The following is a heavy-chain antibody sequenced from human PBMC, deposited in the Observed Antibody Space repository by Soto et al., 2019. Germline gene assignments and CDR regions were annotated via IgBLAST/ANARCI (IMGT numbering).Heavy chain of an antibody. J-gene: IGHJ6*02. D-gene: IGHD4-17*01. CDR2: IYDSGTT. CDR3: ARAHYGDYGYGMDV. V-gene: IGHV4-30-2*01. CDR1: GGSISSGGYS. Sequence: SETLSLTCTVSGGSISSGGYSWTWIRQPPGKGLEWIGYIYDSGTTYYNPSLKSRVTISVDRSKNQFSLKLSSVTAADTAVYYCARAHYGDYGYGMDVWGQGTTVTVSS.